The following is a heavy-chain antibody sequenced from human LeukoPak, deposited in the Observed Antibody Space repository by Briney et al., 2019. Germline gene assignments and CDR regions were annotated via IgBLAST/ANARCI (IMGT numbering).Heavy chain of an antibody. D-gene: IGHD3-22*01. Sequence: SVKVSCKASGGTFSSYAISWVRQAPGQGLEWMGGIIPIFGTANYAQKFQGRVTITTDESTSTAYMELSSLRSEDTAVYYCARTMIAKYYYYYYMDVWGEGTTVTVSS. CDR3: ARTMIAKYYYYYYMDV. CDR1: GGTFSSYA. V-gene: IGHV1-69*05. CDR2: IIPIFGTA. J-gene: IGHJ6*03.